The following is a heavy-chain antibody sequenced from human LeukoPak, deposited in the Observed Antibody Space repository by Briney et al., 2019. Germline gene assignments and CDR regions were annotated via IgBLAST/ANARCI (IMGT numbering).Heavy chain of an antibody. V-gene: IGHV1-8*01. CDR1: GYTFTSYD. D-gene: IGHD3-9*01. CDR3: AKNYDFLTGYAN. CDR2: VNPNSGNT. Sequence: GASVTVSCKASGYTFTSYDINWVRQATGQGLEWMGWVNPNSGNTRYAQKFQGRLTMIRNTSISTAYMELSSLRSEDTAVYYCAKNYDFLTGYANWGQGTLVTVSS. J-gene: IGHJ4*02.